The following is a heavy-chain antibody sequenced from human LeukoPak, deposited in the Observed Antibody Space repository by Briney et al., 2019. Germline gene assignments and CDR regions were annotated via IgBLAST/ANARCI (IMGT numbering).Heavy chain of an antibody. CDR2: IKQDGSEE. CDR1: GFTFSSYW. V-gene: IGHV3-7*01. Sequence: GGSLRLSCAASGFTFSSYWMSWVRQAPGKGLEWVANIKQDGSEEYYVDSVKGRFTISRDNAKNSLYLQMNSLRAEDTAVYYCAREREKWELPESIDYWGQGTLVTVSS. D-gene: IGHD1-26*01. CDR3: AREREKWELPESIDY. J-gene: IGHJ4*02.